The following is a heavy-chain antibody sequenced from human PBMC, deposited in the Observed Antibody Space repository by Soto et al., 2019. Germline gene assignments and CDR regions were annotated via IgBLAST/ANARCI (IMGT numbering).Heavy chain of an antibody. D-gene: IGHD6-19*01. V-gene: IGHV1-2*04. J-gene: IGHJ3*01. CDR3: ARDGGYSSGWYDFAFDV. CDR2: INPNSGGT. Sequence: GASVKVSCKASGYTFTGYYMHWVRQAPGQGLEWMGWINPNSGGTNYAQKFRGWVTMTRDTSISTAYMELSRLRSDDTAVYYCARDGGYSSGWYDFAFDVWGQGTMVTVSS. CDR1: GYTFTGYY.